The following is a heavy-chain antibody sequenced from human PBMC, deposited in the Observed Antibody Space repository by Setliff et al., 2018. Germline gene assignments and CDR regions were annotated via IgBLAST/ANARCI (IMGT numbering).Heavy chain of an antibody. D-gene: IGHD2-15*01. J-gene: IGHJ6*03. Sequence: ASVKVSCKASGYTFTNYGISWVRQAPGRGLEWMGWISAYNGNTNYAQKLQGRVTMTTDTSTSTAYMELRSLRSDDTAVYYCARVPLPLDIVVVVAATPLEYYYYMDVWGKGTTVTVSS. V-gene: IGHV1-18*01. CDR2: ISAYNGNT. CDR1: GYTFTNYG. CDR3: ARVPLPLDIVVVVAATPLEYYYYMDV.